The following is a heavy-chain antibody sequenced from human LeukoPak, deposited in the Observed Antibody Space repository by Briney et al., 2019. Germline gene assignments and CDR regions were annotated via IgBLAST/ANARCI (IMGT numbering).Heavy chain of an antibody. J-gene: IGHJ6*03. CDR3: TREKVLRGDYYYYMDV. D-gene: IGHD3-10*01. V-gene: IGHV3-74*01. Sequence: GESLKISCAASGFTFRNFWMHWVRHVPGEGLVWVSRIIYDGAATNYADSVRGRFTISRDNANNMLYLQMNSLRVEDTGIYYCTREKVLRGDYYYYMDVWGKGTTVTVSS. CDR1: GFTFRNFW. CDR2: IIYDGAAT.